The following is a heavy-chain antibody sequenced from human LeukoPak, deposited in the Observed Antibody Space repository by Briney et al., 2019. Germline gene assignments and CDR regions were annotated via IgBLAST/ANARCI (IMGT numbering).Heavy chain of an antibody. Sequence: ASVKASCKASGYTFTSYDINWVRQATGQGLEWMGWMNPNSGNTGYAQKFQGRVTMTRNTSISTAYMELSSLRSEDTAVYYCANLEIATARPNGHWGQGTLVTVSS. D-gene: IGHD5-24*01. CDR1: GYTFTSYD. J-gene: IGHJ4*02. CDR3: ANLEIATARPNGH. CDR2: MNPNSGNT. V-gene: IGHV1-8*01.